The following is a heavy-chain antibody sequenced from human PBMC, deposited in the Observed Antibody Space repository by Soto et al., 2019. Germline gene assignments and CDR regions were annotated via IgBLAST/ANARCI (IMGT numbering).Heavy chain of an antibody. CDR3: ARTYYYDSSGYYYFDY. V-gene: IGHV1-69*13. D-gene: IGHD3-22*01. CDR2: IIPIFGTA. J-gene: IGHJ4*02. CDR1: GGTFSSYA. Sequence: SVKVSCKASGGTFSSYAISWVRQAPGQGLEWMGGIIPIFGTANYAQKFQGRVTITADESTSTAYMELSSLRSEDTAVYYCARTYYYDSSGYYYFDYWGQGTLVTVSS.